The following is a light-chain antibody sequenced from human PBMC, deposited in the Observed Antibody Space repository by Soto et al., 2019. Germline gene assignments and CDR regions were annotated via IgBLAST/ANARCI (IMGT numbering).Light chain of an antibody. V-gene: IGLV2-14*01. CDR3: ASYSLTDILV. CDR1: SKDIGTYRY. Sequence: QSALTQPASVSGSPGHSITISCTGTSKDIGTYRYVSWYQHHPGKVPKLLIFEVSERPSGVSHRFSGSKSGNTASLTISDLQADDEAAYFCASYSLTDILVFGGETKVTVL. CDR2: EVS. J-gene: IGLJ3*02.